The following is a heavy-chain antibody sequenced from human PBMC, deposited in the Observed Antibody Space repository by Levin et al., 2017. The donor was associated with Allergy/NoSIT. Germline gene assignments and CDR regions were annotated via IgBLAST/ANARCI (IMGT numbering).Heavy chain of an antibody. Sequence: GASVKVSCKGSGYSFRRYWIAWVRQMPGKGLEWMGSFHPDDSDVRYSPALQGQVTISADKPISTAYLQWGSLKASDAAMYYCARRNDFWSGFYYYFGYWGQGTLVTVSS. CDR2: FHPDDSDV. D-gene: IGHD3-3*01. CDR1: GYSFRRYW. CDR3: ARRNDFWSGFYYYFGY. J-gene: IGHJ4*02. V-gene: IGHV5-51*01.